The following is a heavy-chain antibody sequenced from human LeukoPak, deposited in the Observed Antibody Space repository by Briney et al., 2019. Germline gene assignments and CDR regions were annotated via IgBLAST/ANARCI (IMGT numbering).Heavy chain of an antibody. D-gene: IGHD6-13*01. CDR2: ISGSGGST. Sequence: SGGSLRLSCAASGFTFSSYGMSWVRQAPGKGLEWVSAISGSGGSTYYADSVKGRFTISRDNSKNTLYLQMNSLRAEDTAVYYCATTGSSWYLPWGQGTLVTVSS. CDR3: ATTGSSWYLP. CDR1: GFTFSSYG. V-gene: IGHV3-23*01. J-gene: IGHJ5*02.